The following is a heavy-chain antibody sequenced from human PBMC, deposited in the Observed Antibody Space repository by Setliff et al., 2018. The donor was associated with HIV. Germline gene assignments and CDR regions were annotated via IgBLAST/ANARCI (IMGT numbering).Heavy chain of an antibody. CDR3: AIGYGYGQGCFDH. CDR2: IYHGAST. Sequence: PSETLSLTCAVSGYSISSGYYGGWIRQTPGKGLEWIGSIYHGASTYYNPSLKSRVTISVDTSKNQFSLKLTSMTAADTAVYYCAIGYGYGQGCFDHWGQGIRVTVSS. CDR1: GYSISSGYY. V-gene: IGHV4-38-2*01. J-gene: IGHJ4*02. D-gene: IGHD2-2*03.